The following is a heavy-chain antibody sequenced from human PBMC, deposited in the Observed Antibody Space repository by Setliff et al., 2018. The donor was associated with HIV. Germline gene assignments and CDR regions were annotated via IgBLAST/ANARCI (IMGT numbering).Heavy chain of an antibody. CDR3: ARWHPPYGFWEEDY. CDR1: SGSFGSYY. J-gene: IGHJ4*02. Sequence: PSESLSLTCAVNSGSFGSYYWSWLRQSPGKGLEWIGEVNQRVTSNYNPSLKSRVTISVDGSKNQFSLKLKSVTAADTAVYYCARWHPPYGFWEEDYWGQGTLVTVSS. V-gene: IGHV4-34*01. D-gene: IGHD3-10*01. CDR2: VNQRVTS.